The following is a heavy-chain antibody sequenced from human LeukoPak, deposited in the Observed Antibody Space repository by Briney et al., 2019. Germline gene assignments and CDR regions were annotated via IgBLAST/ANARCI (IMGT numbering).Heavy chain of an antibody. CDR2: IYYSGST. CDR1: GGSISSYY. V-gene: IGHV4-59*01. J-gene: IGHJ3*02. CDR3: ASESYSGSYLNAFDI. Sequence: PSETLSLTCTVSGGSISSYYWSWIRQPPGKGLEWIGYIYYSGSTNYNPSLKSRVTISVDTSKNQSSLKLSSVTAADTAVYYCASESYSGSYLNAFDIWGQGTMVTVSS. D-gene: IGHD1-26*01.